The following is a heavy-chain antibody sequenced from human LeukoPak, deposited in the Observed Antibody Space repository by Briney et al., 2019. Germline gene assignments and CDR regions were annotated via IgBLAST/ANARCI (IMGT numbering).Heavy chain of an antibody. V-gene: IGHV3-48*01. CDR2: ITSISSTI. CDR3: AVGLQLDY. Sequence: GGPLRLSCVASGFTFGTSSMNWVRQAPGKGLEWVSYITSISSTIYYADSVKGRFTISRDNAKNSLYLQMNSLRAEDTALYYCAVGLQLDYWGQGTLVTVTS. CDR1: GFTFGTSS. J-gene: IGHJ4*02. D-gene: IGHD4-11*01.